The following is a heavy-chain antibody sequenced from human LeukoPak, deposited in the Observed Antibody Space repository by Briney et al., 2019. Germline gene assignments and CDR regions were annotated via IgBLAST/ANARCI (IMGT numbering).Heavy chain of an antibody. CDR2: IYYSGNT. CDR3: ARKNDFDI. Sequence: PSETLSLTCTVSGGSISSYYWSWIRQPPGKGLEWIGCIYYSGNTYYNPSLKSRVTISVDMSKNQFSPRLTSVTAADTAVYYCARKNDFDIWGQGTLVTVSS. D-gene: IGHD2/OR15-2a*01. CDR1: GGSISSYY. J-gene: IGHJ3*02. V-gene: IGHV4-59*01.